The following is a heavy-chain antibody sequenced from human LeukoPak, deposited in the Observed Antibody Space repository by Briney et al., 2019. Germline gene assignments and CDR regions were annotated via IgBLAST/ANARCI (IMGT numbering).Heavy chain of an antibody. D-gene: IGHD6-13*01. J-gene: IGHJ4*02. V-gene: IGHV1-2*02. CDR1: GYIFTGYC. CDR3: ARDRHPCSSSWYTIDY. Sequence: ASVKVSCKASGYIFTGYCMHWVRQAPGQGLERMGWINPNSGGTNYAQKFQGRVTMTRDTSISTAYMELSRLRSDDTAVYYCARDRHPCSSSWYTIDYWGQGTLVTVSS. CDR2: INPNSGGT.